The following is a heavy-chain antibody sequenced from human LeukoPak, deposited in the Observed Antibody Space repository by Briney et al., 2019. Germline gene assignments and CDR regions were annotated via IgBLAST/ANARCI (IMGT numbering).Heavy chain of an antibody. CDR2: ISYDGSNK. CDR3: AKVFSRRITMVRGASGFDY. Sequence: PGGSLRLSCAASGFTFSSYGMHWVRQAPGKGLEWVSVISYDGSNKYYADPEKGRFTISRDNSKNTLYLQMNSLRAEDTAVYYCAKVFSRRITMVRGASGFDYWGQGTLVTVSS. D-gene: IGHD3-10*01. J-gene: IGHJ4*02. V-gene: IGHV3-30*18. CDR1: GFTFSSYG.